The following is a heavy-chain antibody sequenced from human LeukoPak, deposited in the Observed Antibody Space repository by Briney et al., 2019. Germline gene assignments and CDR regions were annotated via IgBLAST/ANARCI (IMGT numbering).Heavy chain of an antibody. J-gene: IGHJ6*03. CDR1: GGSMSSGSYY. V-gene: IGHV4-61*02. Sequence: SETLSLTCTVSGGSMSSGSYYWSWIRQPAGKGLEWIGRIYTSGSTNYNPSLKSRVTISVDTSKNQFSLKLSSVTAADTAVYYCAREKGGVDSLTMVRGVMKEDSYYHHYMDVWGKGTTVTISS. CDR2: IYTSGST. D-gene: IGHD3-10*01. CDR3: AREKGGVDSLTMVRGVMKEDSYYHHYMDV.